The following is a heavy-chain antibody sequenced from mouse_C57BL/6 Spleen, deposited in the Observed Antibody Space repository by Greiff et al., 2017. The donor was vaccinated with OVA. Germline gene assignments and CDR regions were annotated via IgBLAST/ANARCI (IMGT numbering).Heavy chain of an antibody. V-gene: IGHV1-55*01. D-gene: IGHD1-1*01. CDR1: GYTFTSYW. Sequence: QVQLQQPGAELVKPGASVKMSCKASGYTFTSYWITWVKQRPGQGLEWIGDIYPGSGSTNYNEKFKSKATLTVDTSSSTAYMQLSSLTSEDSAVYYCARGPYYCGSVWYFDVWGTGTTVTVSS. J-gene: IGHJ1*03. CDR3: ARGPYYCGSVWYFDV. CDR2: IYPGSGST.